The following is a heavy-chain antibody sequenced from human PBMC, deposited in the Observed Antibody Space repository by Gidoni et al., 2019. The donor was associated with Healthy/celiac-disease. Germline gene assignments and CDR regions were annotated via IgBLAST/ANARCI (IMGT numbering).Heavy chain of an antibody. V-gene: IGHV3-15*07. Sequence: EVQLVESGGGLVKPGGSLRLSCAASGFTFSNAWMNWVRQAPGKGLEWVGRIKSKTDGGTKDYAAPVKGRFTISRDDSKNTLYLQMDSLKTEDTAVYYCTTVRFGELLYLGYWGQGTLVTVSS. CDR3: TTVRFGELLYLGY. CDR2: IKSKTDGGTK. CDR1: GFTFSNAW. D-gene: IGHD3-10*01. J-gene: IGHJ4*02.